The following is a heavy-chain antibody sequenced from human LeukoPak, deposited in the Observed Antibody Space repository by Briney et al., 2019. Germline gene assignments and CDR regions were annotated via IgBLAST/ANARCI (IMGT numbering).Heavy chain of an antibody. Sequence: GGSLRLSCAASGFMFSDHYMDWVRQAPGKGLEWVGRIRKKVNSYSTEYAASVSGRFTISRDNAKNSLYLRMNSLRAEDTAVYYCARDLGWYFDYWGQGTLVTVSS. CDR3: ARDLGWYFDY. CDR1: GFMFSDHY. D-gene: IGHD2-15*01. CDR2: IRKKVNSYST. V-gene: IGHV3-72*01. J-gene: IGHJ4*02.